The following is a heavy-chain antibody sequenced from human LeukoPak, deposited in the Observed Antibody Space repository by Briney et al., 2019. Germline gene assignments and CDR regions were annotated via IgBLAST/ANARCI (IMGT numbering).Heavy chain of an antibody. CDR2: IHRSGST. V-gene: IGHV4-4*02. CDR1: LDSTTSNF. J-gene: IGHJ4*02. Sequence: KPSETLSLTCTVSLDSTTSNFWSWVRQPPGKGLEWIGEIHRSGSTNYNPSLQSRVTISIDRSKNQIALELSSVTAADTAMYYCAREIVGGFNPGAYWGQGTLVTVSS. D-gene: IGHD1-14*01. CDR3: AREIVGGFNPGAY.